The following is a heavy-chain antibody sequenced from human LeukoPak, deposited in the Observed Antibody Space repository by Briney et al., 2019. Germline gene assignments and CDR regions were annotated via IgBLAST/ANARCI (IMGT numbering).Heavy chain of an antibody. D-gene: IGHD4-17*01. CDR2: IMSDGTGI. V-gene: IGHV3-74*01. CDR3: VRGQTIDY. J-gene: IGHJ4*02. CDR1: GFTFSNYW. Sequence: PGESLKISCTTSGFTFSNYWMYWVRQAPGKGLMWVSRIMSDGTGITYTDSVEGRFTISRDNAKNTLYLQMNSLRDEDTAVYYCVRGQTIDYWGQGTLVTVSS.